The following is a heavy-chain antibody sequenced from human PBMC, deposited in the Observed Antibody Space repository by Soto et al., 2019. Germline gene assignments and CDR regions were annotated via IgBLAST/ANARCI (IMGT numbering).Heavy chain of an antibody. J-gene: IGHJ3*01. V-gene: IGHV3-23*01. CDR2: VSSTGTSP. Sequence: GGSLRLSCSASGFTFSNYAMSWVRQSPGKGLEWVSGVSSTGTSPYYAGSVQGRFTISRDNSKNMCYLQMKSLRAEDTAIYYCAKARPSGGYYYVEAFDVWGQGTMVTVSS. D-gene: IGHD3-22*01. CDR3: AKARPSGGYYYVEAFDV. CDR1: GFTFSNYA.